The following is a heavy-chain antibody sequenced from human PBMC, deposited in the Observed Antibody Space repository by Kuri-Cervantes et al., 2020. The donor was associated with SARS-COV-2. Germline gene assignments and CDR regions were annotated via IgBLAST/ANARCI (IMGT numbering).Heavy chain of an antibody. Sequence: LSLTCAASGFIVSSSYMSWVRQAPGKGLEWVSIIYAGGGTYYADSVKGQFTISRDISKNTVFPQMNRLRPEDTAVYYCARSCTYARCSEYFQHWGQGTLVTVSS. CDR3: ARSCTYARCSEYFQH. CDR1: GFIVSSSY. CDR2: IYAGGGT. D-gene: IGHD2-8*01. V-gene: IGHV3-66*02. J-gene: IGHJ1*01.